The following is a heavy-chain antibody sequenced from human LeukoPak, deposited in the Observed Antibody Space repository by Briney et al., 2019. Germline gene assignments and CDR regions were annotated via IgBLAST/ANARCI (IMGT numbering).Heavy chain of an antibody. Sequence: SETLSLTYTVSGGSISSYYWSWIRQPPGKGLEWIGYIYYSGSTNYNPSLKSRVTISVDTSKNQFSLKLSSVTAADTAVYYCARDLRAPPYYYYGMDVWGQGTTVTVSS. CDR2: IYYSGST. CDR3: ARDLRAPPYYYYGMDV. J-gene: IGHJ6*02. CDR1: GGSISSYY. V-gene: IGHV4-59*01.